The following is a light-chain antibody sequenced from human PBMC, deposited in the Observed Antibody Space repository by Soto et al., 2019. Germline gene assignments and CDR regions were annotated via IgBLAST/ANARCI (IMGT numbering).Light chain of an antibody. Sequence: IQITQSHSTLSASVGDRVTITCRASQSISSWLAWYQQKPGKAPKLLIYDASSLESGVPSRFSGSGSGTEFTLTISSLQPEDFATYYCQQYNSFSWTFGQGTKVDIK. CDR1: QSISSW. V-gene: IGKV1-5*01. CDR3: QQYNSFSWT. J-gene: IGKJ1*01. CDR2: DAS.